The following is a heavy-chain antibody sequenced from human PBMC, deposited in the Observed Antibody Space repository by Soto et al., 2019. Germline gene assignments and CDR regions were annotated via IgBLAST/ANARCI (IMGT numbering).Heavy chain of an antibody. J-gene: IGHJ3*02. CDR1: GFTFGDYG. V-gene: IGHV3-9*01. CDR3: LKDGLPSLFGLVYDGSNI. D-gene: IGHD3-3*01. Sequence: EVQLVESGGGLVQPGRSLRLSCVASGFTFGDYGMHWVRQAPGRGPEWVSGITWNSGNIAYAETVKGRFTISRDNAKNSLYLQMNSLRAEDTALYYCLKDGLPSLFGLVYDGSNIWGHGTMVIVSS. CDR2: ITWNSGNI.